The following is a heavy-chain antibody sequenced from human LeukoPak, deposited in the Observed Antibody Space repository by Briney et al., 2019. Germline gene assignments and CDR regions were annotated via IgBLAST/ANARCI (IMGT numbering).Heavy chain of an antibody. V-gene: IGHV3-23*01. J-gene: IGHJ4*02. Sequence: GGSLRLSCAASGFTFSSYAMSWVRQAPGKGLEWVSAISGSGGSTYYADSVKGRFTISRDNSKNTLYLQMNSLRAEDTAVYYCAKSSLFYDFWREFDYWGQGTLVTVSS. CDR3: AKSSLFYDFWREFDY. CDR2: ISGSGGST. D-gene: IGHD3-3*01. CDR1: GFTFSSYA.